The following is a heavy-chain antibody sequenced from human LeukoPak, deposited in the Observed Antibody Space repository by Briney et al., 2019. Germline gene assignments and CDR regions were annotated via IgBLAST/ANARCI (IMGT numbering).Heavy chain of an antibody. CDR3: ARANGNAFDI. V-gene: IGHV3-53*01. CDR1: GFTVSSNY. CDR2: IYGGGST. D-gene: IGHD2-8*01. J-gene: IGHJ3*02. Sequence: GGSLRLSCEASGFTVSSNYMSWVRQAPGKGLEWVSVIYGGGSTYYADSVKGRFTISRDNAKNSLYLQMNSLRAEDTAVYYCARANGNAFDIWGQGTMVTVSS.